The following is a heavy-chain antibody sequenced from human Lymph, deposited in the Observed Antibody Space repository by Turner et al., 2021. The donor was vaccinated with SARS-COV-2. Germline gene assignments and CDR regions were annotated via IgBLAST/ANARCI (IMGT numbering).Heavy chain of an antibody. CDR1: GGSFSDYY. CDR2: INHSGST. J-gene: IGHJ6*02. V-gene: IGHV4-34*01. Sequence: QVQLQQWGAGLLKPSETLSLTCAVDGGSFSDYYWSRIRQPPGQGLEWMGEINHSGSTNYNPSLKSRVTISVDTSKNQFSLKLNSVTAADTAVYYCARVVIAVAGTYPIQVYYYYGMDVWGQGTTVTVSS. D-gene: IGHD6-19*01. CDR3: ARVVIAVAGTYPIQVYYYYGMDV.